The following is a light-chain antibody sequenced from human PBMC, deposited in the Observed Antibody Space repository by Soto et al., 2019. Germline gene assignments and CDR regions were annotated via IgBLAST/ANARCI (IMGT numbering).Light chain of an antibody. CDR2: LNSDGSH. Sequence: QSVLTQSTSASASLGASVKLTCTMSSGHSNYAIAWHQQQSEKGPRYLMKLNSDGSHSKGDGIPDRFSGSSSGAERYLTISSLQSEDEADYYCQTWGSGIVVFGGGTPLNVL. J-gene: IGLJ2*01. V-gene: IGLV4-69*01. CDR3: QTWGSGIVV. CDR1: SGHSNYA.